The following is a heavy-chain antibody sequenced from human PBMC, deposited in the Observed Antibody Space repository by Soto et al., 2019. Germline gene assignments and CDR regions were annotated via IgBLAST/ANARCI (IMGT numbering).Heavy chain of an antibody. CDR3: VRELLKNKEWVGH. CDR1: GYAISSGSY. Sequence: SETLSLTCSVSGYAISSGSYWDWIRQPSGKGLEWIGSIYHRGNTYYNPSLRSRVTISVDTSRNQFSLKLSSVTAADTAVYYCVRELLKNKEWVGHRGHGILVT. CDR2: IYHRGNT. J-gene: IGHJ4*01. V-gene: IGHV4-38-2*02. D-gene: IGHD1-26*01.